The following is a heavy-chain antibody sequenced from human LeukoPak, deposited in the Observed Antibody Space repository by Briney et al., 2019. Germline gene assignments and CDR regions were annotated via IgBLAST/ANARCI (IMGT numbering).Heavy chain of an antibody. D-gene: IGHD6-19*01. CDR1: GGSMSSYY. V-gene: IGHV4-59*08. J-gene: IGHJ4*02. Sequence: SETLSLPCTVSGGSMSSYYWSWIRQPPGKGLEWIGYIYTSGSTNYNPSLKSRVTISVDTSKNQFSLRLSSVTAADTAVYYCARHKAVAGPFDYWGQGTLVTVSS. CDR2: IYTSGST. CDR3: ARHKAVAGPFDY.